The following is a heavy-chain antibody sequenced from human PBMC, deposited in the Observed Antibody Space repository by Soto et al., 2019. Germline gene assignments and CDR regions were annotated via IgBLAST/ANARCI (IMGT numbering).Heavy chain of an antibody. CDR3: ARVYGGFFDY. CDR1: GFTFSSYE. V-gene: IGHV3-48*03. D-gene: IGHD4-17*01. J-gene: IGHJ4*02. CDR2: ISSSGSTI. Sequence: GGSLRLSCAASGFTFSSYEMNWVRQAPGKGLEWVSYISSSGSTIYYADSVKGRFTISRDNAKNSLYLQMNSLRAEDTVVYYCARVYGGFFDYWGQGTLVTVSS.